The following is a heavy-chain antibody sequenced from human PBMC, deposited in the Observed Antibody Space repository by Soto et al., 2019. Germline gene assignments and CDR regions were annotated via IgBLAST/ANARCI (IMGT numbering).Heavy chain of an antibody. CDR1: GYTFTSYG. D-gene: IGHD1-20*01. V-gene: IGHV1-18*01. J-gene: IGHJ6*03. Sequence: ASVKVSCKASGYTFTSYGISWVRQAPGQGLEWMGWISAYNGNTNYAQKLQGRVTMTTDTSTSTAYMELRSLRSDDTAVYYCARGFAHARYVYYYYYYMDVWGKGTTVTVSS. CDR2: ISAYNGNT. CDR3: ARGFAHARYVYYYYYYMDV.